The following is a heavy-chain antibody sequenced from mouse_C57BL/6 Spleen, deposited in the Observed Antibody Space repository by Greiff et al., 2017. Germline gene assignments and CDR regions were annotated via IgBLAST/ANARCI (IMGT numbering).Heavy chain of an antibody. Sequence: VQLQQSGPGLVKPSQSLSLTCSVTGYSITSGYYWNWIRQFPGNKLEWMGYISYDGSNNYNPSLKNRISITRDTSKNQFFLKLNSVTTEDTATYYCARDPRGSAMDYWGQGTSVTVSS. CDR1: GYSITSGYY. CDR2: ISYDGSN. J-gene: IGHJ4*01. CDR3: ARDPRGSAMDY. V-gene: IGHV3-6*01.